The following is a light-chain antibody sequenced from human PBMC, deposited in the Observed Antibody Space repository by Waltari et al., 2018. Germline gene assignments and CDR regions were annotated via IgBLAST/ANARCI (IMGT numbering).Light chain of an antibody. J-gene: IGKJ2*01. Sequence: TCQATQDITTSLSWFQQKPGKAPQLLIYDASSLQAGVPSRFSGTGSGTAFSFTITSLQPEDSATYYCQHYHSLPYTFDRGTKLQIK. V-gene: IGKV1-33*01. CDR3: QHYHSLPYT. CDR1: QDITTS. CDR2: DAS.